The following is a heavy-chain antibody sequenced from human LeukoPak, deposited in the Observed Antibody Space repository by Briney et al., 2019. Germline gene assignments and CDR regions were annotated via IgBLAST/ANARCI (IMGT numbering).Heavy chain of an antibody. V-gene: IGHV4-59*08. CDR1: GGSISSYY. CDR3: ARHFQFGESGVFDY. Sequence: KASETLSLTCTVSGGSISSYYWSWIRQPPGKGLEWIGYIYYSGSTNYNPSLKSRVTISVDTSKNQFSLKLSSVTAADPAVYYCARHFQFGESGVFDYWGQGTLVTVSS. CDR2: IYYSGST. J-gene: IGHJ4*02. D-gene: IGHD3-10*01.